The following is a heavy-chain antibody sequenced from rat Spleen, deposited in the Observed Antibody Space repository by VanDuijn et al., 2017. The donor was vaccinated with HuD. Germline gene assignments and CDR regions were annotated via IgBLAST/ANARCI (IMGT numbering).Heavy chain of an antibody. D-gene: IGHD1-2*01. CDR3: ARETNYIYPY. CDR2: ISSAGGT. CDR1: GFSITSNYR. V-gene: IGHV3-3*01. Sequence: EVHLQESGPGLVKPSQSLSLTCSVTGFSITSNYRWNWIRKFPGNKLEWMGYISSAGGTNFNPSLRSRISIARDTSKNQFFLQVNSVIIDDTATYYCARETNYIYPYWGQGVMVTVSS. J-gene: IGHJ2*01.